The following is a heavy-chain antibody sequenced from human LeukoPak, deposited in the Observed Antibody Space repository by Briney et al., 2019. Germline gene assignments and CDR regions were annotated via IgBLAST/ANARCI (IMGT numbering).Heavy chain of an antibody. V-gene: IGHV3-11*01. J-gene: IGHJ3*02. Sequence: GGSLRLSCAVSGFTLNDYYMSWIRQAPGKGLEWVSYISSTGSTKYYADSVKGRFTISRDNAKNSLYLQMNSLRAEDTALYHCARDFHQWLEEKEAFDIWGQGTMVTVSS. CDR3: ARDFHQWLEEKEAFDI. CDR1: GFTLNDYY. D-gene: IGHD6-19*01. CDR2: ISSTGSTK.